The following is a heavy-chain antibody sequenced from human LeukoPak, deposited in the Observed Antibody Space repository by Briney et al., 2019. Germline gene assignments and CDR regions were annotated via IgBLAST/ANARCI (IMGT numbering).Heavy chain of an antibody. CDR1: GFTFSSYS. V-gene: IGHV3-21*01. D-gene: IGHD2-2*01. J-gene: IGHJ4*02. CDR2: ISSSSSYI. CDR3: ARGHCSSTSCRNKDRNDY. Sequence: PGGSLRLSCAASGFTFSSYSMNWVRQAPGKGLEWVSSISSSSSYIYYADSVKGRFTISRDNAKNSLYLQMNSLRAEDTAVYYCARGHCSSTSCRNKDRNDYWGRGTLVTVSS.